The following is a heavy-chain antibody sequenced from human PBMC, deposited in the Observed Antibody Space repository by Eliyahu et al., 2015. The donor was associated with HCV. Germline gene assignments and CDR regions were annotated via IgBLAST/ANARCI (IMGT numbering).Heavy chain of an antibody. J-gene: IGHJ4*02. D-gene: IGHD5-24*01. CDR2: ISHRGST. V-gene: IGHV4-34*02. CDR1: GGAXSASD. Sequence: QVQLQQWGAGLLKPSETLSLTCAVHGGAXSASDWNWIRQPPGKGLEWIGEISHRGSTNYNPSLKSRVTMSIDTSKKQFSLNLSSVTAADTAVYFCARSTERFYFDFWGQGTLVTVSS. CDR3: ARSTERFYFDF.